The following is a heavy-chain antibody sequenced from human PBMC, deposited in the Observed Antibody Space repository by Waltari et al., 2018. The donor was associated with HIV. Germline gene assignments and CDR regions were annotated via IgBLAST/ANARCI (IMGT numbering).Heavy chain of an antibody. CDR2: VYYSGSS. J-gene: IGHJ4*02. V-gene: IGHV4-39*01. Sequence: KLQQSGPRLVNPSETLTLTCSVSGDSINSRNYYWGLIRQSPGKGLEYLGSVYYSGSSYHNPSLNSRLTLSADTSKNQLSLRLISVTATDTGVYYCARQYAWFDILTGSPPTYFFDSWGPGTLVTVSS. D-gene: IGHD3-9*01. CDR3: ARQYAWFDILTGSPPTYFFDS. CDR1: GDSINSRNYY.